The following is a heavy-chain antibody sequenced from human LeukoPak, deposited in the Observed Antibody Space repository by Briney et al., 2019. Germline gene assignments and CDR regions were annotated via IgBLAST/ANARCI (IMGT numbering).Heavy chain of an antibody. Sequence: AAVKVSCKASGYTFTSYYMHWVRQAPAQGLKWMGIINPSAGSTSYAQKFQGRVTMTRDTSTSTVYMELSSLRSEDTAVYYCARVRAVAGTVLDYWGQGTLVTVSS. CDR3: ARVRAVAGTVLDY. J-gene: IGHJ4*02. V-gene: IGHV1-46*01. CDR1: GYTFTSYY. D-gene: IGHD6-19*01. CDR2: INPSAGST.